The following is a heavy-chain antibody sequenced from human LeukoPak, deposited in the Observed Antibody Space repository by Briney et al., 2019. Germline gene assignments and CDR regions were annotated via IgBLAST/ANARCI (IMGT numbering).Heavy chain of an antibody. J-gene: IGHJ3*02. CDR2: INPIFGTA. V-gene: IGHV1-69*13. CDR1: GGTFSSYA. CDR3: ARGAPLKRIIMVRGDANVFDI. D-gene: IGHD3-10*01. Sequence: SVKVSCKASGGTFSSYAISWVRQAPGQGLEWMGGINPIFGTANYAQKFQGRVTITADESTSTAYMELSSLRSEDTAVYYCARGAPLKRIIMVRGDANVFDIWGQGTMVTVSS.